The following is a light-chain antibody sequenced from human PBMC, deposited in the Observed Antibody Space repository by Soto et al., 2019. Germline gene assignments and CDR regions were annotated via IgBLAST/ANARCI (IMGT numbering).Light chain of an antibody. Sequence: QSVLTQPPSASGTPGQRVTISCSGGSSNIGRNPVNWYLQLPGTAPKLLIYTNDRRPSGVPDRVSASKSGTSASLTISGLQSEDEADYYCATWDDSLYGMVFGGGTTVTVL. V-gene: IGLV1-44*01. J-gene: IGLJ2*01. CDR1: SSNIGRNP. CDR2: TND. CDR3: ATWDDSLYGMV.